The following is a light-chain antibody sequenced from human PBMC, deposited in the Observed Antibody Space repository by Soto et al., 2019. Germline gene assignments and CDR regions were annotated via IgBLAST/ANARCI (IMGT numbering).Light chain of an antibody. CDR2: DDN. CDR1: SSNIGGNS. J-gene: IGLJ1*01. Sequence: QSELTQPPSVSAAPGQKVTIACSGSSSNIGGNSVSWYQQLPGTAPKLLIYDDNKRPSGIPDRFSGSKSGTPATLGITGFQTGDEADYYCGSWDSSLSAYVFGTGTKVTVL. V-gene: IGLV1-51*01. CDR3: GSWDSSLSAYV.